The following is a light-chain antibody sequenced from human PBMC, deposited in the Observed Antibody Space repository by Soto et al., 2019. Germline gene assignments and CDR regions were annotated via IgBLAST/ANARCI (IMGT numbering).Light chain of an antibody. CDR3: QQYSDSPPT. Sequence: EIVSTQSPATLSLSPVEIATLSCTASQSVSSYLAWYQQKPGQAPRLLIYDASNRATGIPARFSGSGSGTDFTLTIDRLEPEDFAMYYCQQYSDSPPTCGQGTKVDIK. V-gene: IGKV3-11*01. CDR1: QSVSSY. CDR2: DAS. J-gene: IGKJ1*01.